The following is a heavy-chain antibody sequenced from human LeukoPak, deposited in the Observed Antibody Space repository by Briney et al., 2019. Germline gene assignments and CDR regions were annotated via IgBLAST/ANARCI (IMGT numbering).Heavy chain of an antibody. J-gene: IGHJ4*02. CDR3: ARQGGYYGSGSYYRDYYFDY. CDR2: IYPGDSDT. Sequence: RGESLKISCKGSGCSFTSYWIGSVRQMPGKGLEWMGIIYPGDSDTRYSPSFQGQVTISADKSISTAYLQWSSLKDSDTAMYYCARQGGYYGSGSYYRDYYFDYWGQGTLVTVSS. V-gene: IGHV5-51*01. CDR1: GCSFTSYW. D-gene: IGHD3-10*01.